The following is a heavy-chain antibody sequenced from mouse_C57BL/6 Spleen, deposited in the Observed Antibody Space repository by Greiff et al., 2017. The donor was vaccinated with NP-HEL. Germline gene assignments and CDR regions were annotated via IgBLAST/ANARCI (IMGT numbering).Heavy chain of an antibody. CDR3: ARKDYYGSSYAY. Sequence: QVQLKQSGAELVKPGASVKISCKASGYAFSSYWMNWVKQRPGKGLEWIGQIYPGDGDTNYNGKFKGKATLTADKSSSTAYMQLSSLTSEDSAVYFCARKDYYGSSYAYWGQGTTLTVSS. CDR2: IYPGDGDT. J-gene: IGHJ2*01. CDR1: GYAFSSYW. D-gene: IGHD1-1*01. V-gene: IGHV1-80*01.